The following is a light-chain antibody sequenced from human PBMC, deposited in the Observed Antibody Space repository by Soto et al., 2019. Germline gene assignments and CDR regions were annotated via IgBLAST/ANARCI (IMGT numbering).Light chain of an antibody. J-gene: IGKJ1*01. Sequence: DIQMTQSPSTLSASMGDRVTITCRASQDIDIWLAWYQQKPGKAPKFLISRASILESGVPSRFSGSGSGNELNLTISSLKPDDFDSYSSKKYNFYTWTFGQGTKVEIK. CDR3: KKYNFYTWT. V-gene: IGKV1-5*03. CDR1: QDIDIW. CDR2: RAS.